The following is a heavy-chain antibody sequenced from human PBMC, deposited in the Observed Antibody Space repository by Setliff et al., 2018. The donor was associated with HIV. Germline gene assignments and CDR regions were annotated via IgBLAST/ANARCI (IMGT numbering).Heavy chain of an antibody. J-gene: IGHJ4*02. D-gene: IGHD4-17*01. V-gene: IGHV1-18*01. CDR3: ARTDYGGNSGGNYFDY. CDR1: GYTFTTYD. Sequence: ASVKVSCKAPGYTFTTYDITWVRQAPGQGLEWLGWISPYNGHTNFAQKFQGRVTMTTDTATSTAYMEVRSLRSDDTAVYYCARTDYGGNSGGNYFDYWGRGSLVTVS. CDR2: ISPYNGHT.